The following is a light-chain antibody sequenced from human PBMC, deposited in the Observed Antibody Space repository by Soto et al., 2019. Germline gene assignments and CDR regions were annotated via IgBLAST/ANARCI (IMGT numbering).Light chain of an antibody. CDR2: AAS. Sequence: DIQMTQSPSTLSASVGDRVTITCRASQSISSWLAWYQQKPSKAPRLLIYAASSLSSGVPSRFSGSGSGTDFTLTISSLQPEDFATYFCQQSYSTPLTFGGGTIVDI. J-gene: IGKJ4*01. CDR1: QSISSW. CDR3: QQSYSTPLT. V-gene: IGKV1-39*01.